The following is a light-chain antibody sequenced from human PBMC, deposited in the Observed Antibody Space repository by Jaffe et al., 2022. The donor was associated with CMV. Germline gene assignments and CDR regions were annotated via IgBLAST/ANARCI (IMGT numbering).Light chain of an antibody. J-gene: IGKJ4*02. CDR3: QQRSNWA. Sequence: ETVLTQSPATLSLSPGERATLSCRASRSISSYLAWYQHKPGQAPRLLIYDASNRAPGIPARFSGSGSGTDFTLTISSLEPEDFAVYYCQQRSNWAFGGGTKVEIK. V-gene: IGKV3-11*01. CDR1: RSISSY. CDR2: DAS.